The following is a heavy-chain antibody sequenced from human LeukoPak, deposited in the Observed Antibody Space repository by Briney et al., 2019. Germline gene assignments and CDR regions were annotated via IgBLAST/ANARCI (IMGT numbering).Heavy chain of an antibody. CDR3: AKGGASVTRYVDY. CDR1: GYTHSRYS. CDR2: MSNSGENT. Sequence: GGSLRLSCAASGYTHSRYSTQCVRDTPARGLEWVGNMSNSGENTLYAEAARGRFTISRDNSQNTLYLQMSSLRPEDTAVYYCAKGGASVTRYVDYWGQGTLVTVSS. V-gene: IGHV3-30-3*02. J-gene: IGHJ4*02. D-gene: IGHD4-17*01.